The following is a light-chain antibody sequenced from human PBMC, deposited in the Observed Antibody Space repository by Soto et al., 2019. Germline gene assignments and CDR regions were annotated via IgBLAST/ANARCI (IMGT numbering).Light chain of an antibody. CDR3: QQSGSSFYT. J-gene: IGKJ2*01. CDR2: GAS. Sequence: EIVLTQSPGTLSLSPGERATLSCRASQSVSSAYLAWYQQIPGQAPRLLIYGASSRANGIPDRFSGSGSGTDFTLTISGLEPEDFAVYYFQQSGSSFYTFGQGTKLEIK. CDR1: QSVSSAY. V-gene: IGKV3-20*01.